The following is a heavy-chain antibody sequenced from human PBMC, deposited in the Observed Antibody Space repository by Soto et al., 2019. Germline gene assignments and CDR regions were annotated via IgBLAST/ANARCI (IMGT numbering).Heavy chain of an antibody. CDR1: GYTFTSYD. CDR3: ATSYYYYGSGSRMSWFDP. D-gene: IGHD3-10*01. CDR2: MNPNSGNT. J-gene: IGHJ5*02. Sequence: ASVKVSCKASGYTFTSYDINWVRQATGQGLEWMGWMNPNSGNTGYAQKFQGRVTMTRNTSISTAYMELSSLRSEDTAVYYCATSYYYYGSGSRMSWFDPWGQGTLVTVSS. V-gene: IGHV1-8*01.